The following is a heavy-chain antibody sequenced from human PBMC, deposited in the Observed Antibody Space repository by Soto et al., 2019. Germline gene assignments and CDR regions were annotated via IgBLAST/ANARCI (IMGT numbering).Heavy chain of an antibody. J-gene: IGHJ5*02. CDR1: GDSVSSGRHH. CDR3: YRAILVRGVIMNSFDP. Sequence: QVQLQESGPGLVKPSETLSLTCSVSGDSVSSGRHHWGWIRQAPGKGLEWIGSLYNSGTTYYNPSLTSRVPISVDTSKNQLSLKLNSVTAADTAVYYCYRAILVRGVIMNSFDPWGQGTLVTVSS. V-gene: IGHV4-39*01. CDR2: LYNSGTT. D-gene: IGHD3-10*01.